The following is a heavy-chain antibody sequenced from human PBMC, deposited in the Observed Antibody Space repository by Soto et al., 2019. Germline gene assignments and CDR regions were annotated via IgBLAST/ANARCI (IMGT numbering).Heavy chain of an antibody. Sequence: SETMSLTCTVSGGSISSGDYYWSWIRQPPGKGLEWIGYIYYSGSTYYNPSLKSRVTISVDTSKNQFSLKLSSVTAADTAVYYCASGDYYDSSGYYDVLDYWGQGTLVTVSS. V-gene: IGHV4-30-4*01. CDR2: IYYSGST. CDR3: ASGDYYDSSGYYDVLDY. J-gene: IGHJ4*02. D-gene: IGHD3-22*01. CDR1: GGSISSGDYY.